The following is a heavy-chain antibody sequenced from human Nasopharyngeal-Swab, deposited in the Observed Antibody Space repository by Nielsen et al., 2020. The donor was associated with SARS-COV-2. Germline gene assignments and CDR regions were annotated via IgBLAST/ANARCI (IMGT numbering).Heavy chain of an antibody. CDR3: AKDEAYYDILTGYYTPDY. J-gene: IGHJ4*02. V-gene: IGHV3-11*04. CDR1: GFTFSDYY. Sequence: GGSLRLSCAASGFTFSDYYMAWVRQAPGKGLEWLSYISTSGRTTDSADSVKGRFTISRDNSKNTLYLQMNSLRAEDTAVYYCAKDEAYYDILTGYYTPDYWGQGTLVTVSS. D-gene: IGHD3-9*01. CDR2: ISTSGRTT.